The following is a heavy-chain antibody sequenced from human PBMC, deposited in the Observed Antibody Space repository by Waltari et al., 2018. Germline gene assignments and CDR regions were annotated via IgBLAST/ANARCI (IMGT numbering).Heavy chain of an antibody. CDR3: ARDGVLRSDPLSLRY. J-gene: IGHJ4*02. CDR1: GYTFTSYY. CDR2: INPSFGDT. Sequence: QVQLVQSGAEVKKHGASVKVSCKASGYTFTSYYMHWVRQAPGQGLEWMGIINPSFGDTTYAQKFQGRVTMTRDTSMSTVSMELSSLRSEDTAVYYCARDGVLRSDPLSLRYWGQGTLVTVSS. V-gene: IGHV1-46*01. D-gene: IGHD5-12*01.